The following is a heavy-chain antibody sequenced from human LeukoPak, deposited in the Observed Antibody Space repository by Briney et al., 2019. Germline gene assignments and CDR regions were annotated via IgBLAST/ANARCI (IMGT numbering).Heavy chain of an antibody. CDR1: GYTFTSYG. D-gene: IGHD3-10*01. V-gene: IGHV1-18*01. CDR3: ARDTGITMVRGVHYYYYGMDV. J-gene: IGHJ6*02. Sequence: ASVKVSCKASGYTFTSYGISWVRQAPGQGLEWMGWISAYNGNTNYAQKLQGRVTMTTDTSTSTAYMELRSLRSDDTAVYYCARDTGITMVRGVHYYYYGMDVWGQGTTVTVSS. CDR2: ISAYNGNT.